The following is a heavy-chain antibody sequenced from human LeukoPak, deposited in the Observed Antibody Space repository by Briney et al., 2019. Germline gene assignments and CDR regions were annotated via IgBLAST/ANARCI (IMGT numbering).Heavy chain of an antibody. Sequence: GGSLRLSCAASGFTFSTYAMTWVRQAPGMGLTWVSSIGAGDARTFYADSVKGRFTISRDNSKNTVFLQMHSLRAEDTAVYYCAKDAYGRLNNDYWGQGTLVTVSS. D-gene: IGHD3-16*01. CDR2: IGAGDART. CDR3: AKDAYGRLNNDY. CDR1: GFTFSTYA. J-gene: IGHJ4*02. V-gene: IGHV3-23*01.